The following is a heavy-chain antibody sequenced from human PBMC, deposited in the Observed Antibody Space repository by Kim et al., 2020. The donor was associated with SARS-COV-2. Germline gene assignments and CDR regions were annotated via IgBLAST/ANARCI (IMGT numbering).Heavy chain of an antibody. V-gene: IGHV3-74*01. Sequence: TYAGPVNGRFTISRDNAKNTLYLQMNSLRVEDTAVYYCARDMSSREGGGYWGQGTLVTVSS. CDR3: ARDMSSREGGGY. D-gene: IGHD6-13*01. J-gene: IGHJ4*02.